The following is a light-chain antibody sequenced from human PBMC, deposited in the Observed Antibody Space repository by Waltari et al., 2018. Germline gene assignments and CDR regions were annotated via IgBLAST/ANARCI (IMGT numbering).Light chain of an antibody. V-gene: IGKV4-1*01. CDR2: GTS. CDR3: QQYYSAPYT. Sequence: DIVMTQSPDSLAVSLGESTPLNCKSSQTSFYSSYNKNYLAWYQVKPGQAPKLLVYGTSTRESGVHDRFRGSGSGTDFSLTISSLQAEDVAVYYCQQYYSAPYTFGQGTKLEIK. CDR1: QTSFYSSYNKNY. J-gene: IGKJ2*01.